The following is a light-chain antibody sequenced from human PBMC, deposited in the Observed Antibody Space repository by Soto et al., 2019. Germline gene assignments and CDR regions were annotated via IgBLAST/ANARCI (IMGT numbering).Light chain of an antibody. CDR3: QQSNSFPPT. J-gene: IGKJ4*01. CDR1: QGISSW. V-gene: IGKV1-12*01. CDR2: APS. Sequence: DIQMTQSPSSLSASVVARVTITCRASQGISSWLAWYQQKPWKAPKLLFYAPSSLQSGVPSRFSGSGSGTDFTLTSSSLQPEDFATYYCQQSNSFPPTFGGGTKVEIK.